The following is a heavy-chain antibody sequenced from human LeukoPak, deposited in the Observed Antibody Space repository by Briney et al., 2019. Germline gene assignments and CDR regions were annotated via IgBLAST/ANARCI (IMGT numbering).Heavy chain of an antibody. CDR3: AKGLNLYDAFDI. CDR2: ISWNSGSI. J-gene: IGHJ3*02. Sequence: GRSLRLSCAASGFTFADHAMHWVRQAPGKGLEWVSGISWNSGSIGYADSVKGRFTISRDNAKNSLYLQMNSLRAEDMALYYCAKGLNLYDAFDIWGQGTMVTVSS. V-gene: IGHV3-9*03. D-gene: IGHD1-14*01. CDR1: GFTFADHA.